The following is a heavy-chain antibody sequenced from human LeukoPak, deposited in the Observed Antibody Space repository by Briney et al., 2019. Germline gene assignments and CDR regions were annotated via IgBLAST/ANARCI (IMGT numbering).Heavy chain of an antibody. V-gene: IGHV4-39*02. Sequence: SETLSLTCTVSGGSISSSSCYWGWIRQPPGKGLEWIGSIYYSGSTYYNPSLKSRVTISVDTSKNQFSLKLSSVTAADTAVYYCARDYGSGSYPHWGQGTLVTVSS. D-gene: IGHD3-10*01. CDR2: IYYSGST. J-gene: IGHJ4*02. CDR3: ARDYGSGSYPH. CDR1: GGSISSSSCY.